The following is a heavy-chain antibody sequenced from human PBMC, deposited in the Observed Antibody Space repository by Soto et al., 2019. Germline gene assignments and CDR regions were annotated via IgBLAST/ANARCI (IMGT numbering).Heavy chain of an antibody. V-gene: IGHV4-34*01. CDR3: AREVGYYSATRRNLYFDY. CDR1: GGSFSGYY. J-gene: IGHJ4*02. D-gene: IGHD2-2*01. CDR2: INETGGS. Sequence: SETLSLTCAVSGGSFSGYYWGWVRQPPGKGLEWIGDINETGGSNYNPSLKSRVMISVDTAKTQLSLNVTSVTAADTAVYYCAREVGYYSATRRNLYFDYWGPGTLVTVSS.